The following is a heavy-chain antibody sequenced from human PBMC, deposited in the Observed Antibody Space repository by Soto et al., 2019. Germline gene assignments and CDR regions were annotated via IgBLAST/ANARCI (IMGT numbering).Heavy chain of an antibody. V-gene: IGHV3-11*01. D-gene: IGHD6-13*01. J-gene: IGHJ4*02. Sequence: QVQLVESGGGLVKLGESLRLSCAASGFIFSGNYMSWIRQAPGKGLEWLSYISGSGTVIYYAESVKGRFTISRDNAKNSLFLQMNSLRADDTAVYYCARIGLAAADFDYWGQGTLVTVSS. CDR1: GFIFSGNY. CDR3: ARIGLAAADFDY. CDR2: ISGSGTVI.